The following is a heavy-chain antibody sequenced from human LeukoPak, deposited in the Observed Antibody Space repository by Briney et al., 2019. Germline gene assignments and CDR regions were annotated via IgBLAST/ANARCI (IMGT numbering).Heavy chain of an antibody. V-gene: IGHV4-39*07. Sequence: SETLSLTCTVSGGSISSSSNFWGWIRQPPGKGLEWIGSISYSGSTYYNPSLKSRVTISVDTSKNQFSLKLSSVTAADTAVYYCARVDPDSSSTLEVFDYWGQGTLVTVSS. CDR1: GGSISSSSNF. CDR3: ARVDPDSSSTLEVFDY. J-gene: IGHJ4*02. D-gene: IGHD6-6*01. CDR2: ISYSGST.